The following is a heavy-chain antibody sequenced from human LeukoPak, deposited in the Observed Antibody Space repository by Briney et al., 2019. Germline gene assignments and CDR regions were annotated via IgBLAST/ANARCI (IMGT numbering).Heavy chain of an antibody. J-gene: IGHJ5*02. CDR3: ARTSTLFWFDP. D-gene: IGHD3-10*01. CDR1: GFTFSSYA. Sequence: PGRSLRLSCAASGFTFSSYAMHWVRQAPGKGLEWVAVISYDGSNKYYADSVKGRFTISRDNSKNTLYLQMNSLRAEDTAVYYCARTSTLFWFDPWGQGTLVTVSS. V-gene: IGHV3-30-3*01. CDR2: ISYDGSNK.